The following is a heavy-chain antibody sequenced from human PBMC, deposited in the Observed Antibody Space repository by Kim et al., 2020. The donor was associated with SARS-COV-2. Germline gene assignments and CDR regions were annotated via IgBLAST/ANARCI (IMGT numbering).Heavy chain of an antibody. CDR3: ARANEDTTSGISGMDV. CDR1: GFTFSSYG. J-gene: IGHJ6*02. CDR2: ISWHGINK. Sequence: GGSLRLSCAASGFTFSSYGMLWVRQAPGKGLEWVALISWHGINKYYADSVKGPFTISRDNSKNTLYLQMNSLRPEDTAVYYCARANEDTTSGISGMDVWGQGTTVIVSS. V-gene: IGHV3-30*03. D-gene: IGHD5-18*01.